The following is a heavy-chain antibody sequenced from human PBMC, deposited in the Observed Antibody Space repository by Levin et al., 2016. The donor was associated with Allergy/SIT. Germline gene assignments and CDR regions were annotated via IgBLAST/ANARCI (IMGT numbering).Heavy chain of an antibody. D-gene: IGHD5-24*01. V-gene: IGHV1-18*01. CDR2: ISAYNGNT. CDR3: ARERAEMATINSFDP. CDR1: GYTFTSYG. Sequence: ASVKVSCKASGYTFTSYGISWVRQAPGQGLEWMGWISAYNGNTNYAQKLQGRVTMTTDTSTNTAYMELRSLRSDDTAVYYCARERAEMATINSFDPWGQGTLVTVSS. J-gene: IGHJ5*02.